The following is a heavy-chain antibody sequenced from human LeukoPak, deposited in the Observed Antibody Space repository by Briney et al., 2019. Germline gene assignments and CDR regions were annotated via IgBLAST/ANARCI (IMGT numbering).Heavy chain of an antibody. CDR2: IYIDGTT. CDR3: AREPLDFDSSGYRLDF. V-gene: IGHV4-4*07. D-gene: IGHD3-22*01. Sequence: SETLSLTCTVSGVSTASYYWSWVRQPAGKGREWSGRIYIDGTTIYNPSLRSRVALAVDTPNTQFSLRLNSTPAADTAVYFCAREPLDFDSSGYRLDFWGQGILVTVSS. J-gene: IGHJ4*02. CDR1: GVSTASYY.